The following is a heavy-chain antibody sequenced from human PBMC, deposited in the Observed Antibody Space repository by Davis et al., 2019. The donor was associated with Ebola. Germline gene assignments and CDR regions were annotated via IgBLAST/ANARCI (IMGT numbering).Heavy chain of an antibody. Sequence: SSVTVSCKASLCTFSSYAISWVRQAPGQGLEWMGGIIPIFGTANYAQKFQGRVTITADESTSTAYMELSSLRSEDTAVYYCARTLDNIVVVPAAIAGMDVWGQGTTVTVSS. V-gene: IGHV1-69*13. CDR3: ARTLDNIVVVPAAIAGMDV. D-gene: IGHD2-2*02. CDR1: LCTFSSYA. J-gene: IGHJ6*02. CDR2: IIPIFGTA.